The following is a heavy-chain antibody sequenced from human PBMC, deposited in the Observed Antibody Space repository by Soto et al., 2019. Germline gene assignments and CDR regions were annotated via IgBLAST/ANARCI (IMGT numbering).Heavy chain of an antibody. CDR2: IWYDGSNK. D-gene: IGHD6-13*01. CDR3: ARDGEQQLVPPYYYGMDV. Sequence: GGSLRLSCAASGFTFSSYGMHWVRQAPGKGLEWVAVIWYDGSNKYYADSVKGRFTISRDNSKNTLYLQMNSLRAEDTAVYYCARDGEQQLVPPYYYGMDVWGQGTTVTVSS. J-gene: IGHJ6*02. CDR1: GFTFSSYG. V-gene: IGHV3-33*01.